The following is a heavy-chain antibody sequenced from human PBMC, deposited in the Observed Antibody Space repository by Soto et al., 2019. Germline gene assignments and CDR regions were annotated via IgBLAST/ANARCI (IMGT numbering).Heavy chain of an antibody. CDR3: ARGRPRSGPPFYYYGLDV. V-gene: IGHV1-69*06. D-gene: IGHD1-26*01. Sequence: QVQLVQSGAEVKKPGSSVKVSCKASGGTFSTYVISWVRQAPGQGLEWMGRVIPMSGSSNYAQKFQGRVTITADKDTSIAYMEVRSLRSEDTAVYYCARGRPRSGPPFYYYGLDVWCQGTTVIVSS. CDR2: VIPMSGSS. J-gene: IGHJ6*02. CDR1: GGTFSTYV.